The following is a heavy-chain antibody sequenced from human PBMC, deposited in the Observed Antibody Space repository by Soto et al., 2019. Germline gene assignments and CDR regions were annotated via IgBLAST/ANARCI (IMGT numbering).Heavy chain of an antibody. V-gene: IGHV3-21*01. J-gene: IGHJ4*02. CDR2: ISSGSTYI. D-gene: IGHD6-13*01. CDR1: GFTFSAYT. Sequence: PGGSLRLSCAASGFTFSAYTMNWVRQAPGKGLEWVSSISSGSTYINYADSVKGRFTISRDNAKNSLFLRMNSLRAEDTAVYYCARVSIAAGADYWGQGTLVTVSS. CDR3: ARVSIAAGADY.